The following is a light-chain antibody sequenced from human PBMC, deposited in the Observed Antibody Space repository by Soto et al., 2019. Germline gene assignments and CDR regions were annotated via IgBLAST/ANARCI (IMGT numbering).Light chain of an antibody. Sequence: DVVLTQSPLSLPVTLGQPASISCTSSQSLVSSDGNTYLHWFQQRPGHSPRHLIHKISNRDSGVPDRCRGSGSGTDFTLEISRVEAEDVGLYYCMQGTRWPKTFGQGTKVEIE. J-gene: IGKJ1*01. CDR3: MQGTRWPKT. V-gene: IGKV2-30*01. CDR2: KIS. CDR1: QSLVSSDGNTY.